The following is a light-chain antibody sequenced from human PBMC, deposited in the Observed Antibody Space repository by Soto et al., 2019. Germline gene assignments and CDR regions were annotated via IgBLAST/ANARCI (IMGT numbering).Light chain of an antibody. CDR1: QSVVSNY. J-gene: IGKJ2*01. Sequence: EIVLTQSPGTLSLSPGERVTLSCRASQSVVSNYLAWYQHKPGPAPRLLIYGASSRATGIPDRFSGSWTGTDFALTISRLEPEDFAVYYCQQYAISPRTFGQGTKLEI. CDR2: GAS. CDR3: QQYAISPRT. V-gene: IGKV3-20*01.